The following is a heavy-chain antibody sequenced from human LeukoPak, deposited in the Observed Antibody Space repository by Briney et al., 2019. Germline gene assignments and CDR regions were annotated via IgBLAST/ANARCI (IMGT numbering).Heavy chain of an antibody. CDR2: ISGSGGST. CDR3: ASHVGFGELHVDY. Sequence: PGGSLRLSCAASGFTFSSYAMSCVRQAPGKGLEWVSGISGSGGSTYYADSVKGRCTISRDNSRNTLYLQMNSLRAEDTAVYYCASHVGFGELHVDYWGQGTLVTVSS. V-gene: IGHV3-23*01. CDR1: GFTFSSYA. J-gene: IGHJ4*02. D-gene: IGHD3-10*01.